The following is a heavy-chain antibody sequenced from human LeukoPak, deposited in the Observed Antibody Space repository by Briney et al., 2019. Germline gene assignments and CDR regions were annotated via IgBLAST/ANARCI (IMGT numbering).Heavy chain of an antibody. D-gene: IGHD1-26*01. Sequence: SETLSLACAVYGGSFSGYYWSWIRQPPGKGLEWIGEVNHSGSTNYNPSLKSRVTISVDTSKNQFSLKLSSVTAADTAVYYCARQNGGSWNYYYYMDVWGKGTTVTVSS. CDR3: ARQNGGSWNYYYYMDV. CDR1: GGSFSGYY. CDR2: VNHSGST. V-gene: IGHV4-34*01. J-gene: IGHJ6*03.